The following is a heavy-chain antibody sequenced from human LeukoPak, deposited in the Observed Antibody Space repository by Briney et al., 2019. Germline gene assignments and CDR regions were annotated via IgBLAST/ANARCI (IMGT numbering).Heavy chain of an antibody. V-gene: IGHV1-8*01. J-gene: IGHJ5*02. D-gene: IGHD6-13*01. CDR2: MNPNSGNT. CDR3: ARDSSSWYEGGNWFDP. Sequence: ASVKVSCKASGYTFTSYDINWVRQATGQGLEWMGWMNPNSGNTGYAQKFQGRVTMTRNTSISTAYMELSSLRSEDTAVYYCARDSSSWYEGGNWFDPWGQGTLVTVSS. CDR1: GYTFTSYD.